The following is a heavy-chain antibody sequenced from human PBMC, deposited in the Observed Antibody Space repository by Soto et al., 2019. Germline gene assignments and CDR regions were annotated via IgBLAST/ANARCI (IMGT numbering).Heavy chain of an antibody. CDR1: GGTFSDFT. V-gene: IGHV1-69*01. J-gene: IGHJ6*02. Sequence: QVQLVQSGAELRKPGSLVKVSCKASGGTFSDFTINWVRQAPGQRLEWMGGIIPIFDTVNYAEKFQGRVTITADESTSTSFMEVSSLRSEDTAVYYCARNGTLTGYSYGMDVWGQGTMVTVSS. CDR2: IIPIFDTV. D-gene: IGHD1-1*01. CDR3: ARNGTLTGYSYGMDV.